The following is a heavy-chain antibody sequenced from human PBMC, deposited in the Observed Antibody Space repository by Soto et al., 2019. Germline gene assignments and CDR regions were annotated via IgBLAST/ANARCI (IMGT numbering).Heavy chain of an antibody. CDR2: ISGSGGST. CDR3: AKDRYYDILTGFSDY. Sequence: GGSLRLSCAASGFTFSSSVMAWVRQAPGKGLEWVSAISGSGGSTYYTDSVKGRFTISRDDSKNTLYLQMNSLRAEDTAVYYCAKDRYYDILTGFSDYSGQGTRVTVSS. D-gene: IGHD3-9*01. CDR1: GFTFSSSV. J-gene: IGHJ4*02. V-gene: IGHV3-23*01.